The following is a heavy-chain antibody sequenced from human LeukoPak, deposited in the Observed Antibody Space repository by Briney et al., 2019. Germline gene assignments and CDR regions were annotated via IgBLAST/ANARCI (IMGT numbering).Heavy chain of an antibody. CDR3: ARDYCGGDCFPDY. CDR2: INPNSGDT. V-gene: IGHV1-2*06. D-gene: IGHD2-21*02. CDR1: GYTFTGYY. Sequence: VASVKVSCKASGYTFTGYYVHWVRQAPGQGLEWMGRINPNSGDTNYAQTFQGRVTMTRDTSISTAYMELSRLRSDDTAVYYCARDYCGGDCFPDYWGQGTLVTVSS. J-gene: IGHJ4*02.